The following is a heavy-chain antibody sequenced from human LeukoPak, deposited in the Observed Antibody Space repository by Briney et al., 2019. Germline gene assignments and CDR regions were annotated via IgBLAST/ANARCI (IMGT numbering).Heavy chain of an antibody. J-gene: IGHJ6*03. CDR2: MNPNSGNT. D-gene: IGHD3-3*01. V-gene: IGHV1-8*01. CDR1: GYTFTSYD. CDR3: AREGEVSYFWSGYSSYHYMDV. Sequence: GASVKVSCKASGYTFTSYDINWVRQATGQGLEWMGWMNPNSGNTGYAQKFQGRVTMTRNTSISTAYMELSSLRSEDTAVYYCAREGEVSYFWSGYSSYHYMDVWGKGTTVTVSS.